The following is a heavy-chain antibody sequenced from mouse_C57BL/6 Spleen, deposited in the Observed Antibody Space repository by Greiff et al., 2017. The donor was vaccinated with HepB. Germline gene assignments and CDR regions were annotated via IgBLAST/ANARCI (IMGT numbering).Heavy chain of an antibody. CDR2: IDPSDSET. J-gene: IGHJ2*01. CDR1: GYTFTSYW. CDR3: ARGASLYYGNNFDY. V-gene: IGHV1-52*01. D-gene: IGHD2-1*01. Sequence: QVQLQQPGAELVRPGSSVKLSCKASGYTFTSYWMHWVKQRPIQGLEWIGNIDPSDSETHYNQKFKDKATLTVDKSSSTAYMQLSSLTSEDSAVYYCARGASLYYGNNFDYWGQGTTLTVSS.